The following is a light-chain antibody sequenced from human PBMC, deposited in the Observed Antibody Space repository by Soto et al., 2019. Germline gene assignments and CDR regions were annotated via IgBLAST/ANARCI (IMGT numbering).Light chain of an antibody. J-gene: IGKJ4*01. V-gene: IGKV3-20*01. CDR3: QQYGSSPLT. CDR2: GAS. Sequence: EIVLTQSPGTLSLSPGERATLSCRASQCVSSDYLAWYQQKPGQAPRLLIYGASSRATGIPDRFSGSGSGTDFTLTIRRLEPEDFAVYSCQQYGSSPLTFGGGTKVEIK. CDR1: QCVSSDY.